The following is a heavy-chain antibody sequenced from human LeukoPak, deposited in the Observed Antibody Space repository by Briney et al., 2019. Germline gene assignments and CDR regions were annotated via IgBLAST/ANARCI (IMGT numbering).Heavy chain of an antibody. Sequence: PGGSLRLSCAASVFTFSSYGMHCVRQAPGKGLEWVAVIWYDGSNKYYADSVKGRFTISRDNSKNTLYLQMNSLTAEDTAVYYCQKEEEAYCGGACYSTAGYWGQGTLVTVSS. CDR1: VFTFSSYG. CDR3: QKEEEAYCGGACYSTAGY. V-gene: IGHV3-33*06. CDR2: IWYDGSNK. J-gene: IGHJ4*02. D-gene: IGHD2-21*02.